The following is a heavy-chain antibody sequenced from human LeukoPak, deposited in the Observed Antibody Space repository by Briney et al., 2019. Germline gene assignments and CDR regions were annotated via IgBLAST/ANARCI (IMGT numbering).Heavy chain of an antibody. CDR3: ARADNGAREGFDY. J-gene: IGHJ4*02. V-gene: IGHV1-18*01. CDR2: ISTYNGYT. D-gene: IGHD1-1*01. Sequence: ASVNLSCKASGYTITDSYSISWVRQAPGQGLEWMGYISTYNGYTNYAPNLQGRVSMTTDTSTNTAYMELRSLRSDDTAVYYCARADNGAREGFDYWGQGTLVTVSS. CDR1: GYTITDSYS.